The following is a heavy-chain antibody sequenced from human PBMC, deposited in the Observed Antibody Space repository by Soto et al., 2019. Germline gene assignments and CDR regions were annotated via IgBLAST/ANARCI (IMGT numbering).Heavy chain of an antibody. Sequence: PGESLKIPCKGSGYSFTSYWISWVRQMPGKGLEWMGRIDPSDSYTNYSPSFQGHVTISADKSISTAYLQWSSLKASDTAMYYCAKGIAAAPHYYYYYGMDVWGQGTTVTVSS. CDR2: IDPSDSYT. CDR1: GYSFTSYW. J-gene: IGHJ6*02. D-gene: IGHD6-13*01. CDR3: AKGIAAAPHYYYYYGMDV. V-gene: IGHV5-10-1*01.